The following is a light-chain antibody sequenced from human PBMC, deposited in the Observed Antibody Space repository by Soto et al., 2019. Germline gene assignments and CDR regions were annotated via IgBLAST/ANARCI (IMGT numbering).Light chain of an antibody. Sequence: EIVLTQSPGTLSLSPGERATLSCRASQTVRNNYLAWYQQKPGQAPRLLIYDASSRATGIPDRFSGGGSGTDFTLTISRLEPEDFAVYYCQQYTDWPLTFGQGTKVDIK. CDR1: QTVRNNY. CDR3: QQYTDWPLT. J-gene: IGKJ1*01. CDR2: DAS. V-gene: IGKV3-20*01.